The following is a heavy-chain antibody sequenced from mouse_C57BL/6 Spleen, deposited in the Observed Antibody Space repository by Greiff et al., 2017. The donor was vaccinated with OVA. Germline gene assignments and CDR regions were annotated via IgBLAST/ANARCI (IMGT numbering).Heavy chain of an antibody. D-gene: IGHD2-3*01. CDR2: INYDGSST. J-gene: IGHJ4*01. Sequence: EVMLVESEGGLVQPGSSMKLSCTASGFTFSDYYMAWVRQVPEKGLEWVANINYDGSSTYYLDSLKSRFIISRDNAKNILYLQMSSLKSEDTATYYCAREEIYDGYFYAMDYWGQGTSVTVSS. CDR3: AREEIYDGYFYAMDY. CDR1: GFTFSDYY. V-gene: IGHV5-16*01.